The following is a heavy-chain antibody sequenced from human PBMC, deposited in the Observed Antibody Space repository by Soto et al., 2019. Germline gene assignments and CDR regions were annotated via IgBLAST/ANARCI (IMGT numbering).Heavy chain of an antibody. Sequence: QVQLQESGPGLVKPSGTLSLTCAVSGGSISSSNWWSWVRQPPGKGLEWIGEIYHSGSTNYNPSLKIRVTISVDKSKNQFSLKLSSVTAADTAVYYCARTPLIYYDSSGQGPDVWGQGTTVTVSS. CDR2: IYHSGST. V-gene: IGHV4-4*02. D-gene: IGHD3-22*01. CDR3: ARTPLIYYDSSGQGPDV. CDR1: GGSISSSNW. J-gene: IGHJ6*02.